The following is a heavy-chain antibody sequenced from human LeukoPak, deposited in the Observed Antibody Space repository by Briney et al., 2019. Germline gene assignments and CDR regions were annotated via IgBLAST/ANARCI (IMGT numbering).Heavy chain of an antibody. Sequence: GGSLRLSCAASGFTFSDYYMSWIRQAPGKGLEWVSSISSSSSYISYADSVKGRFTISRDNAKNSLSLQMNSLRAEDTAVYYCAREGRFMSQGSDYYYYYMDVWGKGTTVTVSS. D-gene: IGHD3-10*01. CDR1: GFTFSDYY. CDR3: AREGRFMSQGSDYYYYYMDV. CDR2: ISSSSSYI. J-gene: IGHJ6*03. V-gene: IGHV3-11*06.